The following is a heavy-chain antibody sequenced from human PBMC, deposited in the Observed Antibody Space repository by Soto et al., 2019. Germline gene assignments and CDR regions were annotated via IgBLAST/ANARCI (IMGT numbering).Heavy chain of an antibody. D-gene: IGHD5-18*01. CDR2: FDPEDGET. Sequence: ASVKVSCKVSGYTLTELSMHWVRQAPGKGLEWMGGFDPEDGETIYAQKFQGRVTMTEDTSTDTAYMELSSLRSEDTAVYYCATDVDTAMGFDYWGQGTLVTVSS. V-gene: IGHV1-24*01. CDR3: ATDVDTAMGFDY. CDR1: GYTLTELS. J-gene: IGHJ4*02.